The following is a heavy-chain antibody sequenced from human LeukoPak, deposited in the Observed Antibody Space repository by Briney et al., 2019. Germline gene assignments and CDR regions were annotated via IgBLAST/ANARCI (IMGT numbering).Heavy chain of an antibody. Sequence: GGSLRLSCAVSGLTFSESWLTWIRQAPGKGLEWVSAISGSGGSTYYADSVKGRFTISRDNSKNTLYLQMNSLRAEDTAVYYCAKDPYGGATGTFDYWGQGTLVTVSS. V-gene: IGHV3-23*01. CDR1: GLTFSESW. J-gene: IGHJ4*02. CDR3: AKDPYGGATGTFDY. D-gene: IGHD3-16*01. CDR2: ISGSGGST.